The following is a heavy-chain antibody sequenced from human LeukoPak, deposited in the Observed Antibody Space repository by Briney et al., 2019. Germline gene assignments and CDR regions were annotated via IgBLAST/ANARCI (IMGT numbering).Heavy chain of an antibody. D-gene: IGHD3-10*01. CDR3: ARDSYYYGSGSPYFDY. Sequence: SETLSLTCTVSGDSISNFCWSWIRQPAGKGLEWIGRIYTSGSTNYNPSLKSRVTMSVDTSKNQFSLKLSSVTAADTAVYYCARDSYYYGSGSPYFDYWGQGTLVTVSS. J-gene: IGHJ4*02. V-gene: IGHV4-4*07. CDR2: IYTSGST. CDR1: GDSISNFC.